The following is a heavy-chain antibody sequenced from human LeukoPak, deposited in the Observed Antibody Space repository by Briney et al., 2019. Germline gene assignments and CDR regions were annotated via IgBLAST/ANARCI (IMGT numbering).Heavy chain of an antibody. J-gene: IGHJ4*02. Sequence: RSETLSLTCALYGGSFSSYYWSWIRQPPGKGRERIGSIYYTGSTNYNPSLKSRVTISVDTSKNQCSLKLSSVTAADTAVYYCARYLWFGEFPFDYWGQGTLVTVSS. D-gene: IGHD3-10*01. CDR1: GGSFSSYY. V-gene: IGHV4-34*01. CDR2: IYYTGST. CDR3: ARYLWFGEFPFDY.